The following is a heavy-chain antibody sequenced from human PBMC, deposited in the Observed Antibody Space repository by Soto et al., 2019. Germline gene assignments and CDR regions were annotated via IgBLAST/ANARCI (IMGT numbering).Heavy chain of an antibody. CDR3: ARSAYFYDSGRNVYPHTFDY. V-gene: IGHV1-69*01. CDR1: GGTFNNFA. CDR2: LVPLFGKG. D-gene: IGHD3-10*01. Sequence: QVQLVQSGAEVKKPGSSVKVSCKASGGTFNNFAISWVRQAPGQGLEWMGGLVPLFGKGTYAQKFQGRVTISADESTSTASLELSRLRYEDTAVYYCARSAYFYDSGRNVYPHTFDYWGQGTLVTVSS. J-gene: IGHJ4*02.